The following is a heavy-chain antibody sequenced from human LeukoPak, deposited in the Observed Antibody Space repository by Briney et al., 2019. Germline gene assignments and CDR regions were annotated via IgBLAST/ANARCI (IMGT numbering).Heavy chain of an antibody. CDR1: GFTFSSYA. V-gene: IGHV3-23*01. CDR2: IIGSGGST. D-gene: IGHD6-19*01. CDR3: AKDREGIAVAGRHDAFDI. J-gene: IGHJ3*02. Sequence: PGGSLRLSCAASGFTFSSYAMSWVRQAPGKGLEWVSAIIGSGGSTYYADSVKGRFTISRDNSKNTLYLQTNSLRAEDTAVYYCAKDREGIAVAGRHDAFDIWGQGTMVTVSS.